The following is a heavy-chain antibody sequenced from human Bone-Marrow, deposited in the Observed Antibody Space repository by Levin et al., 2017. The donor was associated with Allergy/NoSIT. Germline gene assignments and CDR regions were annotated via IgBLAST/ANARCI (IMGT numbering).Heavy chain of an antibody. CDR1: GDSISSGNW. Sequence: SCAVSGDSISSGNWWSWVRQTPGKGLEWIGEVYHSGTTNYNPSLKSRVTISVDKSENQFSLNLNSVTAADTAVYYCTRVRRSWIDLDYWGQGILVTVSS. V-gene: IGHV4-4*02. CDR2: VYHSGTT. CDR3: TRVRRSWIDLDY. D-gene: IGHD2-15*01. J-gene: IGHJ4*02.